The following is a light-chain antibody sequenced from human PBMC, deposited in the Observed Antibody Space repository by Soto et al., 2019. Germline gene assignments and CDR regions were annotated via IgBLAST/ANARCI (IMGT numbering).Light chain of an antibody. CDR1: SSDVGVYNY. Sequence: QSVLTQPRSVSGSPGQSVTISCTGTSSDVGVYNYVSWYQQHPDKAPKLLIYEVSDRPSGVSNRFSGSKSGNTASLTISGLQAEDEADYYCNSYTSSSTLVFGGGTKLTVL. CDR2: EVS. CDR3: NSYTSSSTLV. V-gene: IGLV2-14*01. J-gene: IGLJ2*01.